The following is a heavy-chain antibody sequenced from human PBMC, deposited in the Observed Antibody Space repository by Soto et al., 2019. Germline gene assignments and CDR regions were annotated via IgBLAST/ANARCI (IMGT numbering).Heavy chain of an antibody. Sequence: PSETLSLTCTVSGGSVSSGTYFWSWIRQCTGKGLEWIAYIYYSGSTNYNPSLQRRSTISVDTSKSQVSLTLTYVTAADAAVYHCARSPNYYYYGFDVWGQGTTVT. V-gene: IGHV4-61*01. CDR1: GGSVSSGTYF. CDR3: ARSPNYYYYGFDV. J-gene: IGHJ6*02. CDR2: IYYSGST.